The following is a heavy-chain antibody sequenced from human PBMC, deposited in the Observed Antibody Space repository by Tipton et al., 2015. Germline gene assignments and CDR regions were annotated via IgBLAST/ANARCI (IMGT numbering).Heavy chain of an antibody. CDR3: ARQVFKFGELWYFDY. CDR1: GGFIGNSHYY. J-gene: IGHJ4*02. V-gene: IGHV4-39*01. D-gene: IGHD3-10*01. CDR2: IYYAGGT. Sequence: TLSLTCSVSGGFIGNSHYYWAWIRQPPGKGLDWIGSIYYAGGTSYNPSLKSRVSTSVDISNNQFSLELTSVTAADTAVYFCARQVFKFGELWYFDYWGRGILVTVS.